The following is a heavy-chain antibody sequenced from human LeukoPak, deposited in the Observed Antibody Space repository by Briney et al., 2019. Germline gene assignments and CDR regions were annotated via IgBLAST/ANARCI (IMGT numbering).Heavy chain of an antibody. D-gene: IGHD2-15*01. V-gene: IGHV3-30*03. CDR3: ARDTPPHY. Sequence: GGSLRLSCAASGFTFSSYGMHWVRQAPGKGLEWVAVISYDGSNKYYADSVKGRFTISRDNSKNTLYLQMNSLRAEDTAVYYCARDTPPHYWGQGTLVTVSS. CDR2: ISYDGSNK. CDR1: GFTFSSYG. J-gene: IGHJ4*02.